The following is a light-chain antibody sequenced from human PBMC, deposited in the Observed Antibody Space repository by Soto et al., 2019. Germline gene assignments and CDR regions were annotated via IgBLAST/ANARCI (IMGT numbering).Light chain of an antibody. CDR2: GAS. CDR3: QQYGSSPWT. CDR1: QVISGNY. Sequence: EIVLTQSPGTLSLSPGERATLPCRASQVISGNYLAWYQQKPGQAPRLLIFGASKRATGIPDRFSGGGSATDFTLTISRLEPEDFAVYYCQQYGSSPWTFGQGTKVEIK. V-gene: IGKV3-20*01. J-gene: IGKJ1*01.